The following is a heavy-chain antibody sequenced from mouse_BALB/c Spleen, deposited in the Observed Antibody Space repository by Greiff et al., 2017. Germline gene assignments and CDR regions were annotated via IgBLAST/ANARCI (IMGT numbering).Heavy chain of an antibody. CDR3: TREDGYYGYFDV. CDR2: INPSNGGT. Sequence: QVQLQQSGAELVKPEASVKLSCKASGYTFTSYYMYWVKQRPGQGLEWIGEINPSNGGTNFNEKFKSKATLTVDKSSSTAYMQLSSLTSEDSAVYYCTREDGYYGYFDVWGAGTTVTVSS. D-gene: IGHD2-3*01. J-gene: IGHJ1*01. V-gene: IGHV1S81*02. CDR1: GYTFTSYY.